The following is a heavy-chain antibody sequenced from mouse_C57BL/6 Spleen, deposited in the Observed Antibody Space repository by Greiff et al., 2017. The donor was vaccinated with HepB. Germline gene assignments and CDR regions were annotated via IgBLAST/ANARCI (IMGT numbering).Heavy chain of an antibody. CDR3: ARSGGNFPFAY. J-gene: IGHJ3*01. D-gene: IGHD2-1*01. CDR1: GYAFSSSW. CDR2: IYPGDGDT. Sequence: VQLQQSGPELVKPGASVKISCKASGYAFSSSWMNWVKQRPGKGLEWIGRIYPGDGDTNYNGKFKGKATLTADKSSSTAYMQLSSLTSEDSAVYFCARSGGNFPFAYWGQGTLVTVSA. V-gene: IGHV1-82*01.